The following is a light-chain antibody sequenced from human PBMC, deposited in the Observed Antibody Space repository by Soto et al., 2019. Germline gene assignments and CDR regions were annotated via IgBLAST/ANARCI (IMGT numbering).Light chain of an antibody. J-gene: IGKJ5*01. Sequence: EIVLTQSPGTLSLSPGERATLSCRASQSVSSSYSAWYQQKPGQAPRLLIYGASTRATGIPARFSGSGSGTEFTLTISSLQSEDFAVYYCQQYNSGPPITFGQGTRLEIK. CDR1: QSVSSSY. V-gene: IGKV3-15*01. CDR3: QQYNSGPPIT. CDR2: GAS.